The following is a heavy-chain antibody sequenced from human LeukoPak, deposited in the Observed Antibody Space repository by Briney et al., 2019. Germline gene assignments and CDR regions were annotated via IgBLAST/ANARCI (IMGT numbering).Heavy chain of an antibody. Sequence: GGSLRLSCAASGFTSDDYAMHWVRQAPGKGLEWVSGISWNSGSIGYADSVKGRFTISRDNAKNSLYLQMNSLRAEDTALYYCAKLGGSSGWYPYWGQGTLVTVSS. CDR3: AKLGGSSGWYPY. V-gene: IGHV3-9*02. CDR1: GFTSDDYA. J-gene: IGHJ4*02. D-gene: IGHD6-19*01. CDR2: ISWNSGSI.